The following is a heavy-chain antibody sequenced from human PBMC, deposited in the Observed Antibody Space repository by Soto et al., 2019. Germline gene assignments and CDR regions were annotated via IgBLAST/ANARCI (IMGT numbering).Heavy chain of an antibody. V-gene: IGHV2-5*01. Sequence: ITLRESGPSLVKPTQTLTLTCTFSGFSLTTSGVGVGWFRQPPGQALQWLALIYWNGNENYSPSLNNRLTVTKDTSKNQVVLTMANVGPAETATYYCAHVLSGSYYVMDVWGQGTNVTVSS. D-gene: IGHD3-10*01. CDR3: AHVLSGSYYVMDV. CDR1: GFSLTTSGVG. J-gene: IGHJ6*02. CDR2: IYWNGNE.